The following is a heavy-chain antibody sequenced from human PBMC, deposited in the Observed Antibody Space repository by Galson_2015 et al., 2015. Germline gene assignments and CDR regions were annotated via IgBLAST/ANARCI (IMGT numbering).Heavy chain of an antibody. CDR3: ANSGSGSGLYYVYMDV. CDR1: GFTFSSYA. J-gene: IGHJ6*03. Sequence: SLRLSCAASGFTFSSYAMSWLRQAPGKGLEWVSAISGSGGGTYYADSVKGRVTISRDNSKNTLYLQMSSRRAEDTAVYYCANSGSGSGLYYVYMDVWGKGTTVTVSS. D-gene: IGHD3-10*01. V-gene: IGHV3-23*01. CDR2: ISGSGGGT.